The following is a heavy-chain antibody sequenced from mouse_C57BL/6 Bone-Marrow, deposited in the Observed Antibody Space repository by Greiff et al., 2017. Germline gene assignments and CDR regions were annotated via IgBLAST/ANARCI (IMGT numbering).Heavy chain of an antibody. CDR3: ARAILGRTEILYFDV. CDR2: INPNYGTT. Sequence: EVHLVESGPELVKPGASVKISCKASGYSFTDYNMNWVKQSNGKSLEWIGVINPNYGTTSYNQKFKGKATLTVDQSSSTAYMQLNSLTSEDSAVYYCARAILGRTEILYFDVWGTGTTVTVSS. D-gene: IGHD4-1*01. CDR1: GYSFTDYN. J-gene: IGHJ1*03. V-gene: IGHV1-39*01.